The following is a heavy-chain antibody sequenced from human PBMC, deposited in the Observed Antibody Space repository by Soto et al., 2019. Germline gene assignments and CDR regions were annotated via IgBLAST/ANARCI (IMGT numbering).Heavy chain of an antibody. CDR2: IDGGGGA. CDR3: ARPEVAGFRADTGYFDY. Sequence: SDTLSLTCSVYGASMDGGPYYWSVVRQSPGKGLEWLAFIDGGGGAPSHPSLMRRLLISINTSKSQFSLRLTSVTAADTAMYYCARPEVAGFRADTGYFDYSGQGILVTVSS. D-gene: IGHD6-19*01. CDR1: GASMDGGPYY. J-gene: IGHJ4*02. V-gene: IGHV4-31*03.